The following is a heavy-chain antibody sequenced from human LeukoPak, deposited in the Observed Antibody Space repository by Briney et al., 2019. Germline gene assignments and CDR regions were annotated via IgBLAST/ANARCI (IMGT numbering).Heavy chain of an antibody. J-gene: IGHJ4*02. CDR3: TRDRGGRWFGELLGFDN. CDR1: GFSFNDYI. CDR2: IRSSHHGATR. V-gene: IGHV3-49*04. Sequence: GGSLRLSCQASGFSFNDYIMSWVRQAPGKGLEWIAFIRSSHHGATREYAASLKDRFIISRDDSKNIAYLQMDSLKTEDTGVYFCTRDRGGRWFGELLGFDNWGQGTLLTVSS. D-gene: IGHD3-10*01.